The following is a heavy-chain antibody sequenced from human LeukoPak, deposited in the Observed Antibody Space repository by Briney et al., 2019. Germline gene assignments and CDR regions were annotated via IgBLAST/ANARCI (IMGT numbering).Heavy chain of an antibody. Sequence: PSETLSLTCTVSGGSISNRSHFWGWIRQTPGKGLEWFGSIYYSGYTYYNSSLKSRVTISVDTSKNQFSLRLNSVTAADTAVYYCARDSAPNLLAYFDYWGQGILVTVSS. V-gene: IGHV4-39*07. J-gene: IGHJ4*02. CDR3: ARDSAPNLLAYFDY. CDR2: IYYSGYT. CDR1: GGSISNRSHF. D-gene: IGHD2/OR15-2a*01.